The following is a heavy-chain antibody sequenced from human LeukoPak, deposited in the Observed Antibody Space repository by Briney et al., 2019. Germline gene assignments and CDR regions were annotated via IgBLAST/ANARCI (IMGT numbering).Heavy chain of an antibody. CDR3: ARSAPGRAAPFDY. V-gene: IGHV4-39*01. CDR2: IYYSGST. D-gene: IGHD6-13*01. Sequence: PSETLSLTCTVSGGSISSSSYYWGWIRQPPGKGLEWIGSIYYSGSTYYNPSLKSRVTISVDTSKNQFSLKLSSVTAADTAVYYCARSAPGRAAPFDYWGQGTLVTVSS. J-gene: IGHJ4*02. CDR1: GGSISSSSYY.